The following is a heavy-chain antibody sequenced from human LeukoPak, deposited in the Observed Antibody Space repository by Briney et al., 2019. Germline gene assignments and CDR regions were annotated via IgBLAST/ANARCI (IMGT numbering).Heavy chain of an antibody. CDR2: ISSSSSTI. CDR3: ARGRYSSSRGDYFDY. J-gene: IGHJ4*02. CDR1: GFTFSSYS. D-gene: IGHD6-13*01. V-gene: IGHV3-48*01. Sequence: GGSLRLSCAASGFTFSSYSMNWVRQAPGKGLEWVSYISSSSSTIYYADSVKGRFTISRDNAKNSLYLQMNSLRAEDTAVYYCARGRYSSSRGDYFDYWGQGTLVTVSS.